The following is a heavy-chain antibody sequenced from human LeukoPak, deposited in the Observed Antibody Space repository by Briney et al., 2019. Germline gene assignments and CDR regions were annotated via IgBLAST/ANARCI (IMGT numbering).Heavy chain of an antibody. CDR1: GFTFSSYE. CDR3: AKFPRRYWGSSSGSLGFDAFDI. J-gene: IGHJ3*02. CDR2: ISYDGSNK. D-gene: IGHD7-27*01. Sequence: VQPGGSLILSCAASGFTFSSYEMSWVRQAPGKGLEWVAVISYDGSNKYYADSVKGRFTISRDNSKNTLYLQMNSLRAEDTAVYYCAKFPRRYWGSSSGSLGFDAFDIWGQGTMVTVSS. V-gene: IGHV3-30*18.